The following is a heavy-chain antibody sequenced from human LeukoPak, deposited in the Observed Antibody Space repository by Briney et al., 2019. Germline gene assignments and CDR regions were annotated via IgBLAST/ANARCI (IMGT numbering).Heavy chain of an antibody. CDR3: ATDLGHSIHYFVS. Sequence: PGGSLRLSCAASGFSFGSYWMSWVRQAPGKGLEWVANIKQDGNEEFYVDSVKGRFTISRDNGKNSLYLHMHSLGAEDTAVCYCATDLGHSIHYFVSWGQGTLVTVSS. J-gene: IGHJ4*02. V-gene: IGHV3-7*01. D-gene: IGHD2-21*01. CDR2: IKQDGNEE. CDR1: GFSFGSYW.